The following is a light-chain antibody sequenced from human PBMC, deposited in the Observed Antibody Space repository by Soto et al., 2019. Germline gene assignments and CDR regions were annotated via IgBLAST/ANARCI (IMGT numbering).Light chain of an antibody. V-gene: IGKV1-39*01. CDR2: ASS. CDR3: QQGYTSAIT. Sequence: DIQLTQSPSSLSASVGDRVTITFRASQYISTHLNWYHQKPGKAPKFLIYASSSLQSGVPSRFSGSGSGTDFTLTINSLQPEDFATYYCQQGYTSAITFGQGTRLEIK. J-gene: IGKJ5*01. CDR1: QYISTH.